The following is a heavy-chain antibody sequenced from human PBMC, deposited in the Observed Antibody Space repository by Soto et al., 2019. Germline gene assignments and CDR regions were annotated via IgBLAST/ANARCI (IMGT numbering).Heavy chain of an antibody. CDR1: GGSISSYY. Sequence: SETLSLTCTVSGGSISSYYWSWIRQPPGKGLEWIGYIYYSGSTNYNPSLKSRVTISVDTSKNQFSLKLSSVTAADTAVYYCARVNGVVTAFDYWGQGTQVTVSS. V-gene: IGHV4-59*01. CDR3: ARVNGVVTAFDY. D-gene: IGHD2-21*02. J-gene: IGHJ4*02. CDR2: IYYSGST.